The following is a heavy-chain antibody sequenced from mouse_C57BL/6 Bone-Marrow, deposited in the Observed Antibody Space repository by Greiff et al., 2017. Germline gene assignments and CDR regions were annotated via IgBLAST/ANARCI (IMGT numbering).Heavy chain of an antibody. CDR1: GYTFTSYW. Sequence: QVQLQQPGAELVRPGSSVKLSCKASGYTFTSYWMHWVKQRPKQGLEWIGNIDPSDSETHYNQKFKDKATLTVDKSSSTAYMQLSSLTSEDSAVYYCASPFYGSIWYFDVWGTGTTVTVSS. D-gene: IGHD1-1*01. J-gene: IGHJ1*03. CDR3: ASPFYGSIWYFDV. V-gene: IGHV1-52*01. CDR2: IDPSDSET.